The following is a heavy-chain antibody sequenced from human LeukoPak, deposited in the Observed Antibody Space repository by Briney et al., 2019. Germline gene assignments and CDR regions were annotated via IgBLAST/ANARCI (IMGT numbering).Heavy chain of an antibody. D-gene: IGHD2-8*01. CDR3: ARESLRGTIRGLLEY. Sequence: PGRSLRLSCAASGFTFSSYAMHWVRQAPGKGLEWVAVISFDGSNKYYADSVKGRSTISRDNSKNTLYLQMNSLRAEDTAVYYCARESLRGTIRGLLEYWGQGTLVTVSS. CDR2: ISFDGSNK. J-gene: IGHJ4*02. CDR1: GFTFSSYA. V-gene: IGHV3-30*04.